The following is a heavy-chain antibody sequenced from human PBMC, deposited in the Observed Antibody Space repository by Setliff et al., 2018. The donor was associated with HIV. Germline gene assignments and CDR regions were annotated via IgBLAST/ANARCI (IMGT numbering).Heavy chain of an antibody. J-gene: IGHJ4*02. Sequence: SETLSLTCNVSGDSLNTYYWSWIGQSGGKGLEWIGRIYASGKTTFNPSLKSRVRMSVDTSKNQFSLKLTSVTASDTAVYYCARGNNDLESFDYWGQGALVTVSS. CDR1: GDSLNTYY. CDR3: ARGNNDLESFDY. CDR2: IYASGKT. V-gene: IGHV4-4*07. D-gene: IGHD3-3*01.